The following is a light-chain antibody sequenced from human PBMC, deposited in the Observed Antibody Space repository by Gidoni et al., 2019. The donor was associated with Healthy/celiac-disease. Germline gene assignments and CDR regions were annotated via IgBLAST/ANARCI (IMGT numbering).Light chain of an antibody. Sequence: EIILTQSPGTLSVSPGERATLFCRATQPVSGNFLAWYQQKPGQPPSLLISDTSRRATGVPDRFSGSGSGTDFSLLISRLQTEDSALYYCQQYGASPLTFXGXTRVEI. V-gene: IGKV3-20*01. J-gene: IGKJ4*01. CDR1: QPVSGNF. CDR3: QQYGASPLT. CDR2: DTS.